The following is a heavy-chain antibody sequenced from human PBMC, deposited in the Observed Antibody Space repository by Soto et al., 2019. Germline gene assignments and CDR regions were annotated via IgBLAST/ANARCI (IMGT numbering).Heavy chain of an antibody. J-gene: IGHJ4*02. D-gene: IGHD6-13*01. CDR1: GGSFSGYY. CDR2: INHSGST. CDR3: ARVTIAAAGTGFAY. Sequence: SETLSLTCAVYGGSFSGYYWSWIRQPPGKGLEWIGEINHSGSTNYNPSLKSRVTISVDTSKNQFSLKLSSVTAADTAVYYCARVTIAAAGTGFAYWGQGTLVTVSS. V-gene: IGHV4-34*01.